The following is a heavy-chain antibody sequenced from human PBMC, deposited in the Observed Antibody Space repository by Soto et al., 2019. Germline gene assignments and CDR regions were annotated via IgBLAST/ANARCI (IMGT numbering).Heavy chain of an antibody. CDR3: ARDGYHYGSGSYPALGYGMDV. CDR1: GFTFSSYG. D-gene: IGHD3-10*01. CDR2: IWYDGSNK. V-gene: IGHV3-33*01. J-gene: IGHJ6*02. Sequence: LRLSCAASGFTFSSYGMHWVRQAPGKGLEWVAVIWYDGSNKYYADSVKGRFTISRDNSKNTLYLQMNSLRAEDTAVYYCARDGYHYGSGSYPALGYGMDVWGQGTTVTVSS.